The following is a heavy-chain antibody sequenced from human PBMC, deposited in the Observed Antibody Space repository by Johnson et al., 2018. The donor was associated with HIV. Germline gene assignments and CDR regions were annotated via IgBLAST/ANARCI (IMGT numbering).Heavy chain of an antibody. V-gene: IGHV3-30*19. CDR2: ISYDGSNK. J-gene: IGHJ3*02. D-gene: IGHD1-20*01. CDR3: ARAEGLTGRNAFDI. Sequence: VESGGGVVPPGGSLRLPSVASGFTLSNYGMHWVRQAPGKGLEWVAVISYDGSNKYYADSVKGRFTISRDNSKNTVYLQMNSLRAEDTAVYYCARAEGLTGRNAFDIWGQGTMVTVSS. CDR1: GFTLSNYG.